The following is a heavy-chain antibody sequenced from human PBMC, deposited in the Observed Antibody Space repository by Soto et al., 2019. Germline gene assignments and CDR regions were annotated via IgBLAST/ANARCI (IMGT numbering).Heavy chain of an antibody. CDR3: ARDAALPGYCTSSSCYTPIAY. V-gene: IGHV1-18*01. D-gene: IGHD2-2*02. J-gene: IGHJ4*02. CDR1: GYTFTNYG. CDR2: NSAYNGNT. Sequence: QVQLVQSGAEVKKPGASVKVSCKASGYTFTNYGFSWVRQAPGQGLEWMGWNSAYNGNTNYAQDLQGRVTMTTDTSSSTAYMELRSLRSDDTAVYYCARDAALPGYCTSSSCYTPIAYWRQGTLVTVSS.